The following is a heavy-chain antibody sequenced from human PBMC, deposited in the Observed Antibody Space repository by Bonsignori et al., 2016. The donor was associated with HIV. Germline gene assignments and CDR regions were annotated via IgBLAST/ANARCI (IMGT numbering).Heavy chain of an antibody. Sequence: QVQLVQSGAEVKKPGASLKVSCKASGYTFTRFDINWVRQATGQGLEWMGWMNPNNGNSGYAQKFQGRVTMTRNTSLSTAYLELSSLRSEDSAVYYCARGVGPDIWGQGNPWSPVSS. CDR2: MNPNNGNS. D-gene: IGHD1-26*01. CDR3: ARGVGPDI. J-gene: IGHJ1*01. V-gene: IGHV1-8*01. CDR1: GYTFTRFD.